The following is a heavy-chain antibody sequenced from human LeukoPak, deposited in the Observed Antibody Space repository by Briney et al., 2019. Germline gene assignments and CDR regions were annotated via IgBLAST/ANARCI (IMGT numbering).Heavy chain of an antibody. J-gene: IGHJ4*02. V-gene: IGHV3-30*02. CDR3: AKDPDQHSTGWYYFDY. CDR1: GFTFSRYG. CDR2: IRYYGSNN. D-gene: IGHD6-19*01. Sequence: PGWSLTLSCAASGFTFSRYGMHWLRQAPGKGLEWVAFIRYYGSNNYYADSVKDRFTISRDNSKNTLYLQMNSLRAEDTAVYYCAKDPDQHSTGWYYFDYWGQGTLVTVSS.